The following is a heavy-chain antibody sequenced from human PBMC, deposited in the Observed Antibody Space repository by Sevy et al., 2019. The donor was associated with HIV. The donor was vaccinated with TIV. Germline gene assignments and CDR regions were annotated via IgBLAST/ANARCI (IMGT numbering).Heavy chain of an antibody. J-gene: IGHJ4*02. CDR1: VYYFTGYY. CDR2: INPNGGGT. V-gene: IGHV1-2*02. D-gene: IGHD3-10*01. CDR3: ARSVYGSGTYLNDY. Sequence: ASVKVSCKASVYYFTGYYVHWVRQAPGQGLEWMGWINPNGGGTNIGQKFHGRVTMSRDTSITTAYMELIRLRSNDTGVYYCARSVYGSGTYLNDYWGQGTLVTVSS.